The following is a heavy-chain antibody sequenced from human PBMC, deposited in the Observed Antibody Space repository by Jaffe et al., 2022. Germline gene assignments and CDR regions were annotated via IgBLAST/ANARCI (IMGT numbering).Heavy chain of an antibody. V-gene: IGHV1-69*05. J-gene: IGHJ2*01. CDR2: IIPIFGTA. D-gene: IGHD3-22*01. CDR3: ATYDSSGYRPLNWYFDL. Sequence: QVQLVQSGAEVKKPGSSVKVSCKASGGTFSSYAISWVRQAPGQGLEWMGGIIPIFGTANYAQKFQGRVTITTDESTSTAYMELSSLRSEDTAVYYCATYDSSGYRPLNWYFDLWGRGTLVTVSS. CDR1: GGTFSSYA.